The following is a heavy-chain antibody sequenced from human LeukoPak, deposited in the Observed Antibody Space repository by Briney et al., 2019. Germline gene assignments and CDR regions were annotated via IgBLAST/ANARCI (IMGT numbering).Heavy chain of an antibody. V-gene: IGHV4-34*01. CDR3: ARGDGDYSGRIDY. D-gene: IGHD4-17*01. J-gene: IGHJ4*02. CDR2: INHSGST. CDR1: GGSFSGYY. Sequence: PSETLSLTCAVYGGSFSGYYWSWIRQPPGKGLEWIGEINHSGSTNHNPSLKSRVTISVDTSKNQFSLKLSSVTAADTAVYYCARGDGDYSGRIDYWGQGTLVTVSS.